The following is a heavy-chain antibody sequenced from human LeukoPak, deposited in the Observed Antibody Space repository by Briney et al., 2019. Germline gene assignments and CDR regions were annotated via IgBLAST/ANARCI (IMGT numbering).Heavy chain of an antibody. V-gene: IGHV1-69*06. J-gene: IGHJ6*03. CDR2: IIPIFGTA. CDR1: GGTFSSYA. CDR3: ARVGGTYYDFWSGCRRSYCEYYMDV. D-gene: IGHD3-3*01. Sequence: ASVKVSCKASGGTFSSYAISWVRQAPGQGLEWMGGIIPIFGTANYAQKFQGGVTITADKSTSTAYMELSSLRSEDTAVYYCARVGGTYYDFWSGCRRSYCEYYMDVWGKGTTVTVSS.